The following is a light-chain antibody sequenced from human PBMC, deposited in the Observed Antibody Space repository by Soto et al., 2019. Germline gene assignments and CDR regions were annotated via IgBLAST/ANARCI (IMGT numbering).Light chain of an antibody. V-gene: IGKV1-5*03. J-gene: IGKJ1*01. CDR1: QSISSW. Sequence: DIQMTQSPSTLSASVGDRVTITCRASQSISSWLAWYQQKPGRAPKLLIYKESSLESGVPSRFSGSGSGTEFTLTISSLQPDDFATYYCQQYNSFPTFGQGTKVEIK. CDR3: QQYNSFPT. CDR2: KES.